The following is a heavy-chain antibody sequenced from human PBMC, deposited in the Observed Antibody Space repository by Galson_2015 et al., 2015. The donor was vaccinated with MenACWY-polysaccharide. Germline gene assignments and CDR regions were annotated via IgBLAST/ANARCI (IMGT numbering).Heavy chain of an antibody. CDR3: ARAPGRSVTGKYYYYYMEV. Sequence: SLRLSCAASGFTFSSYAMHWVHQAPGKGLEWVAVISYDGSNKYYADSVKGRFTISRDNSKNKVYLQMNSLRDEDTAVYYCARAPGRSVTGKYYYYYMEVWGKATTVTVSS. J-gene: IGHJ6*03. V-gene: IGHV3-30-3*01. CDR2: ISYDGSNK. CDR1: GFTFSSYA. D-gene: IGHD3-10*01.